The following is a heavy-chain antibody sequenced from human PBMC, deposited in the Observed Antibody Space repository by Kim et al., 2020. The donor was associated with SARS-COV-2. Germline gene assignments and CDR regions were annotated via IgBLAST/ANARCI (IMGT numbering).Heavy chain of an antibody. J-gene: IGHJ3*01. CDR3: ARAMSYDFWSGYLIVNA. CDR1: GGSFSGYY. D-gene: IGHD3-3*01. CDR2: INHSGST. V-gene: IGHV4-34*01. Sequence: SETLSLTCAVYGGSFSGYYWSWIRQPPGKGLEWIGEINHSGSTNYNPSLKSRVTISVDTSKNQFSLKLSSVTAADTAVYYCARAMSYDFWSGYLIVNA.